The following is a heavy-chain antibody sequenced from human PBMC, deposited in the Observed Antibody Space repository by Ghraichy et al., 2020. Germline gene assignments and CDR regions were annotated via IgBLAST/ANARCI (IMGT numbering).Heavy chain of an antibody. D-gene: IGHD4-11*01. Sequence: GGSLRLSCAASGFIYRSYGMHWVRQAPGKGLEWVAVIWYDASNKYYADSVKGQFTISRDNSENTLYLQMNSLRVEDTAVYYCARGYSNYGVDYWGQGTLVTVSS. V-gene: IGHV3-33*01. J-gene: IGHJ4*02. CDR1: GFIYRSYG. CDR3: ARGYSNYGVDY. CDR2: IWYDASNK.